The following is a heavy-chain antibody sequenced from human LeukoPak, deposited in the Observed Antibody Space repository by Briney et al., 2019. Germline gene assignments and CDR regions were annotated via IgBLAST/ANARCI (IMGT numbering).Heavy chain of an antibody. J-gene: IGHJ4*02. V-gene: IGHV3-74*03. CDR3: ARDKKSGESSEIDY. CDR1: GFTFSNYW. Sequence: PGGPLRLSCAASGFTFSNYWVHWVRHAPGKGLVWVSRINRDGSTTKYADSVKGRFTVSRDNAKNTLNLQMSSLRAEDTAVYYCARDKKSGESSEIDYWGQGTLVTVSS. D-gene: IGHD3-10*01. CDR2: INRDGSTT.